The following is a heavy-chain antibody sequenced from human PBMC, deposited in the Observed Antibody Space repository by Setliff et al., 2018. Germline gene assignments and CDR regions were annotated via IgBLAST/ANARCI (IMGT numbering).Heavy chain of an antibody. J-gene: IGHJ4*02. CDR1: GGTFSDYY. CDR3: ARGRNIAARLFDS. V-gene: IGHV4-34*01. CDR2: INHRGST. Sequence: SETLSLTCAAYGGTFSDYYWTWIRQPPGKGLEWVGEINHRGSTTYNPSLKSRVTISVDTSKDQFSLKLTSVTAADTAVYYCARGRNIAARLFDSWGQGTLVTVSS. D-gene: IGHD6-6*01.